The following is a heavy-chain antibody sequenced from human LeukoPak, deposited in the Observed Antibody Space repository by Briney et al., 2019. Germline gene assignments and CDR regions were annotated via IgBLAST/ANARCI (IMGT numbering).Heavy chain of an antibody. Sequence: GGSLRLSCATSGXTFSSYEMNWVRQAPGKGREWISYITTSGTSTYYADSVKGRFTISRDNGKTALSLQMNSLRAEDTAVYYCVVHSATSCYWGQGTLVTVSS. CDR2: ITTSGTST. CDR3: VVHSATSCY. CDR1: GXTFSSYE. D-gene: IGHD1-26*01. J-gene: IGHJ4*02. V-gene: IGHV3-48*03.